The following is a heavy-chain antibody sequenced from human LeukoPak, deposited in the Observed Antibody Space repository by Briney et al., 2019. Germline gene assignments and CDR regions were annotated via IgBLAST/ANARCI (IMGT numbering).Heavy chain of an antibody. Sequence: GRSLRLSCAASGFTFDDYAMHWVRQAPGKGLEWVSGISWNSGSIGYADSVKGRFTISRDKAKNSLYLQMNSLRAEDMALYYCAKDGADYYDSSGEYYFDYWGQGTLVTVSS. CDR1: GFTFDDYA. D-gene: IGHD3-22*01. V-gene: IGHV3-9*03. J-gene: IGHJ4*02. CDR3: AKDGADYYDSSGEYYFDY. CDR2: ISWNSGSI.